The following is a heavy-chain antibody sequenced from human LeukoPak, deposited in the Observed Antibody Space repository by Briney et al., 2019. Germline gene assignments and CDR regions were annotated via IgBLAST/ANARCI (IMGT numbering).Heavy chain of an antibody. J-gene: IGHJ5*01. Sequence: GGSLRLSCVASGFTFSRYWMSWVRQAPGKGLEWVANIKQDGGEIYYVDSVKGRFTISRDNAKNSVYLHMNSLRAEDTAVYYCARDKVVGPTKFDSWGQGTLVTVSS. V-gene: IGHV3-7*01. CDR2: IKQDGGEI. D-gene: IGHD1-26*01. CDR3: ARDKVVGPTKFDS. CDR1: GFTFSRYW.